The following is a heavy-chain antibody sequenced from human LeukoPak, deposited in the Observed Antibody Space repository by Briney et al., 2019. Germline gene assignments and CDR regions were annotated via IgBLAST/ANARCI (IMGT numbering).Heavy chain of an antibody. J-gene: IGHJ6*04. Sequence: HWAPVKVSCKASGYTFTSYGISWVRQAPGQGLEWMGWISAYNGNTNYAQKLQGRVTMTTDTSTSTAYMELRSLRSDDTAVYYCARAQGYCSGGSCYSYYYYGMDVWGKGTTVTVSS. V-gene: IGHV1-18*04. CDR2: ISAYNGNT. CDR3: ARAQGYCSGGSCYSYYYYGMDV. D-gene: IGHD2-15*01. CDR1: GYTFTSYG.